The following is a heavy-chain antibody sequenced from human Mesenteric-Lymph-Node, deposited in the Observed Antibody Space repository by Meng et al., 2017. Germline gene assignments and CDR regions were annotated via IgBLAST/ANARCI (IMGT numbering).Heavy chain of an antibody. Sequence: LRLSCTVSGDSMTSGNSYWTWIRQPAGKGLEWIGRIYTSGSSSGNTDYNPSLKSRVTILVDMSKKQFSLNLDSVTAADTAMYHCARESYCGGDCYSYSWGQGTLVTVSS. CDR1: GDSMTSGNSY. D-gene: IGHD2-21*02. J-gene: IGHJ4*02. CDR3: ARESYCGGDCYSYS. CDR2: IYTSGSS. V-gene: IGHV4-61*02.